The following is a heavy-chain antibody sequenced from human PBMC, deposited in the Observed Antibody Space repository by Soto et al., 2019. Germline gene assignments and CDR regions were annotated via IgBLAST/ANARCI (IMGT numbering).Heavy chain of an antibody. CDR2: IDDSGTT. D-gene: IGHD2-21*02. CDR1: GDSITTNNYY. J-gene: IGHJ4*02. Sequence: QLQLQESGPGLVKPSETLSLTCIVSGDSITTNNYYWGWIRQPPGKGLEWIANIDDSGTTYYNPSLKSRITISVDRSKRQSSLNLSSVTAADAALYYCARSVVVTAIWGGYQYYFDSWGQGTLVTVSS. CDR3: ARSVVVTAIWGGYQYYFDS. V-gene: IGHV4-39*01.